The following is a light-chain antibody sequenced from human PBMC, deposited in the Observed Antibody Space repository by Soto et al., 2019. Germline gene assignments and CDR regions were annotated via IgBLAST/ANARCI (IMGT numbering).Light chain of an antibody. CDR1: SSDVGGYDY. CDR3: SSYTSSSTYV. CDR2: EVS. Sequence: QSVLTQPASVSGSPGQSITISCTGTSSDVGGYDYVSWYQQHPGKAPKLMIYEVSNRPSGVSNRFSSSKSGNTASLTISGLQADDEADYYCSSYTSSSTYVFGTGTKVTVL. V-gene: IGLV2-14*01. J-gene: IGLJ1*01.